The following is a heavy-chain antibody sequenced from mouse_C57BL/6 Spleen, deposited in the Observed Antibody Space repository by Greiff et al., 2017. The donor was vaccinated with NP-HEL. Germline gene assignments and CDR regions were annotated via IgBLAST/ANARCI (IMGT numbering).Heavy chain of an antibody. CDR3: ARALLRWYFDV. CDR2: ISYDGSN. V-gene: IGHV3-6*01. CDR1: GYSITSGYY. J-gene: IGHJ1*03. D-gene: IGHD1-1*01. Sequence: VQLKESGPGLVKPSQSLSLTCSVTGYSITSGYYWNWIRQFPGNKLEWMGYISYDGSNNYNPSLKNRISITRDTSKNQFFLKLNSVTTEDTATYYCARALLRWYFDVWGTGTTVTVSS.